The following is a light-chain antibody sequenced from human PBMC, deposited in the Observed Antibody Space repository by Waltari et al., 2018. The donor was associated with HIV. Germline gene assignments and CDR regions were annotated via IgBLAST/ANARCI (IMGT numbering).Light chain of an antibody. J-gene: IGLJ3*02. CDR3: ATWDDSLSGWV. CDR2: RND. Sequence: QSVVTQPPSASGTPGQRVTISCSGSRSDIGTNYVHWYQQLPKMAPKLLIYRNDQRPAGVPDRFACSKSGTSASLAISGLRSEDEADYYCATWDDSLSGWVFGGGTKLTVL. V-gene: IGLV1-47*01. CDR1: RSDIGTNY.